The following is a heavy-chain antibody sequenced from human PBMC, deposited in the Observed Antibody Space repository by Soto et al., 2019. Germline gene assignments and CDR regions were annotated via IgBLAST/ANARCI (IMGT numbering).Heavy chain of an antibody. J-gene: IGHJ4*02. Sequence: EVQLLESGGGLVQPGGSLRLSCAASGFTFSSYAMSWVRQAPGKGLEWVSAISGSGGSTYYAHSVKGRFTISRDNSKNTLYLQMNSLSAEDTAVYYCAKVGYSSRTRFDYWGQGTLVTVSS. V-gene: IGHV3-23*01. CDR1: GFTFSSYA. CDR2: ISGSGGST. CDR3: AKVGYSSRTRFDY. D-gene: IGHD6-13*01.